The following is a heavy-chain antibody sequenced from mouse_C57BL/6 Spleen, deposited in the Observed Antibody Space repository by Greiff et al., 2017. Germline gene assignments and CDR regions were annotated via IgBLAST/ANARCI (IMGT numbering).Heavy chain of an antibody. D-gene: IGHD2-1*01. CDR3: ARYGNFGMDY. J-gene: IGHJ4*01. CDR2: IYPGDGDT. CDR1: RYAFSSSW. V-gene: IGHV1-82*01. Sequence: QVQLQQSGPELVKPGASVKISCKASRYAFSSSWMNWVKQRPGKGLEWIGRIYPGDGDTNYNGKFKGKATLTADKSSSTAYMQLSSLTSEDSAVYYCARYGNFGMDYWGQGTSVTVSS.